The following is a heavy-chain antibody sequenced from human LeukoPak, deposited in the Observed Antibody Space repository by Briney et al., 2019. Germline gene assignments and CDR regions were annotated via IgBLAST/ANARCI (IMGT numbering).Heavy chain of an antibody. CDR1: GFTFSSYG. Sequence: GRSLRLSCAASGFTFSSYGMHWVRQAPGKGLEWVAVISYDGSNKYYADSVKGRFTISRDNSKNTLYLQMNSLRAEDTAVYYCARHPERYSYFGYWGQGTLVTVSS. D-gene: IGHD5-18*01. V-gene: IGHV3-30*03. J-gene: IGHJ4*02. CDR3: ARHPERYSYFGY. CDR2: ISYDGSNK.